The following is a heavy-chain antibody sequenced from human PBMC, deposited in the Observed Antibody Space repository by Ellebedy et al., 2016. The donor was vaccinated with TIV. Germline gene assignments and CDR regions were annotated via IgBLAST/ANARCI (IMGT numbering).Heavy chain of an antibody. Sequence: GESLKISCAASGFTFSAYGLHWVRQAPGKGLERVAVIWRDGSREIYADSVKGRFTISRDNSKNTVFLQMNSLRAEDTAVYYCARESDLGSIGAGFDYWGQGDLVTVSS. CDR3: ARESDLGSIGAGFDY. J-gene: IGHJ4*02. D-gene: IGHD3-3*01. CDR2: IWRDGSRE. CDR1: GFTFSAYG. V-gene: IGHV3-33*01.